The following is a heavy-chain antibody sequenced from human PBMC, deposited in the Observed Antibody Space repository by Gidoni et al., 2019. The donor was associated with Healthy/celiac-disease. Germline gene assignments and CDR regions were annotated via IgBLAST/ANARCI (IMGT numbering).Heavy chain of an antibody. D-gene: IGHD2-2*01. V-gene: IGHV5-51*01. CDR3: ARTPGEQVPAAQRGAFDI. J-gene: IGHJ3*02. CDR1: GYSFTSYW. CDR2: IYPCDSDT. Sequence: EVQLVQSGAEVNKRGVYLKIYCQGSGYSFTSYWIGWVRQMPGKGLEWMGIIYPCDSDTRYSPSFQGQVTISADKSISTAYLKWSSLKASDTAMYYGARTPGEQVPAAQRGAFDIWGQGTMVTVSS.